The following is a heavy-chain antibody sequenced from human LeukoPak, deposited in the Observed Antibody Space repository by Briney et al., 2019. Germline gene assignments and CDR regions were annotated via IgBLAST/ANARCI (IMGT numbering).Heavy chain of an antibody. D-gene: IGHD3-10*01. CDR1: GFTFSSYA. CDR2: IGDSGGST. J-gene: IGHJ4*02. Sequence: GGSLRLSCAASGFTFSSYAMSWVRQAPGEGLEWVSAIGDSGGSTYYADSVRGRFTISRDNSKNTLYLQMNSLRAEDTAIYYCAKTGLKVPRSYFDYWGQGALVTVSS. CDR3: AKTGLKVPRSYFDY. V-gene: IGHV3-23*01.